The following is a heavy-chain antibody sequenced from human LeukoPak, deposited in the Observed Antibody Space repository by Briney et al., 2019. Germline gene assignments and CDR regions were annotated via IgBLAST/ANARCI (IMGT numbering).Heavy chain of an antibody. V-gene: IGHV3-30*04. CDR2: ISYDGSNK. D-gene: IGHD3-22*01. Sequence: GGSLRLSCAASGFTFSSYAMHWVRQAPGKGLEWVAVISYDGSNKYYADSVKGRFTISRDNSKNTLYLQMNSLRAEDTAVYYCARDSGYYDSSGYVDYWGQGTLVTVSS. CDR1: GFTFSSYA. J-gene: IGHJ4*02. CDR3: ARDSGYYDSSGYVDY.